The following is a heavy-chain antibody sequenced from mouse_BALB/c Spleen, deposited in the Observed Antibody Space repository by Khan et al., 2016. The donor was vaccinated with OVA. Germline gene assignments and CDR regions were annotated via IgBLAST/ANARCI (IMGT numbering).Heavy chain of an antibody. CDR2: IWGDGST. V-gene: IGHV2-3*01. CDR3: AKWRTANYYSMYD. D-gene: IGHD3-1*01. Sequence: QVQLKQSGPGLVAPSQSLSITCTVSGFSLTNYGVNWVRQPPGKGLEWLGVIWGDGSTNYHSTLMSRLSISKDNYQCQDFLKQSSLQTYDTATYYCAKWRTANYYSMYDWGQGTSVTVSS. CDR1: GFSLTNYG. J-gene: IGHJ4*01.